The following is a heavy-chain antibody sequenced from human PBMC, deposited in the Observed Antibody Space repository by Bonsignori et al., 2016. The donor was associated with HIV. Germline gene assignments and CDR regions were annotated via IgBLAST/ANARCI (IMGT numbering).Heavy chain of an antibody. J-gene: IGHJ4*02. V-gene: IGHV3-30-3*01. CDR2: ISYDGSNK. CDR3: ARDSIGITMVRGVPDY. Sequence: VRQAPGKGLEWVAVISYDGSNKYYADSVKGRFTISRDNSKNTLYLQMNSLRAEDTAAYYCARDSIGITMVRGVPDYWGQGTLVTVSS. D-gene: IGHD3-10*01.